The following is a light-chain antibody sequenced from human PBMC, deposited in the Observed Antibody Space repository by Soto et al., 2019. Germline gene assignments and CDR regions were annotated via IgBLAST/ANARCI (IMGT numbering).Light chain of an antibody. Sequence: IGVSQAPVTLSVTPGEMATLSCRAHQSVSSDLAWYHKKPGQAPRLLIYGSSTRATGIPDSFSVSGSGTDCTLTISRLEPEDFAVYYCQQYLTFGRGTNVEIK. CDR1: QSVSSD. J-gene: IGKJ4*01. CDR2: GSS. V-gene: IGKV3D-15*01. CDR3: QQYLT.